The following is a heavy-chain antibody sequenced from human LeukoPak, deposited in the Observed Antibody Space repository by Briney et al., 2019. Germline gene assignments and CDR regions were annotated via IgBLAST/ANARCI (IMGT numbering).Heavy chain of an antibody. V-gene: IGHV3-15*01. Sequence: PGGSLRLSCAASGFTFSNAWMTWVRQAPGKGLEWVGRIKSKTDGGTTDYAAPVKGRFTISRDDSKNALYLQMNSLKTEDTAVYYCTREAVTANGYFDYWGQGTLVTVSS. D-gene: IGHD2-21*02. CDR2: IKSKTDGGTT. CDR3: TREAVTANGYFDY. J-gene: IGHJ4*02. CDR1: GFTFSNAW.